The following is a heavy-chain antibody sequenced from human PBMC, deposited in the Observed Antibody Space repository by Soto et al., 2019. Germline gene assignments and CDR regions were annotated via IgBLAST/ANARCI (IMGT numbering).Heavy chain of an antibody. J-gene: IGHJ5*02. CDR2: ASPDGTST. Sequence: EVQLVESGGGLVQPGGSLRLSCAASGFTFSNFWMHWVRQAPGKGLEWVSRASPDGTSTSYADSVKGRFTISRDNAKNTLIMQMNNLRAEDTAVYYCTRHGSGDFFLFDPWGQGTLVTVSS. CDR1: GFTFSNFW. V-gene: IGHV3-74*01. D-gene: IGHD5-12*01. CDR3: TRHGSGDFFLFDP.